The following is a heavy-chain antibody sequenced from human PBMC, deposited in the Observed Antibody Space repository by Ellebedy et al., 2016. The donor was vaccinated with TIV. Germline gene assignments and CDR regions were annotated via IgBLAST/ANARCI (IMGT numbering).Heavy chain of an antibody. Sequence: GESLKISCAASGFTFSSYWMSWVCQAPGKGLEWVANIKQDESEKYYVGSVKGRFTVSRDNAEHSLYLQMNSLRADDSAVYYCARAGRPLDYWGQGTLVTVSS. CDR1: GFTFSSYW. CDR2: IKQDESEK. CDR3: ARAGRPLDY. V-gene: IGHV3-7*04. D-gene: IGHD3-10*01. J-gene: IGHJ4*02.